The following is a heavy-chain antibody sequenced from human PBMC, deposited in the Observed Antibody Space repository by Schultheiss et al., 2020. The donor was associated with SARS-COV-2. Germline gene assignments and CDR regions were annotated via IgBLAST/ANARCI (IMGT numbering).Heavy chain of an antibody. CDR1: GFTFSSYS. J-gene: IGHJ4*02. Sequence: GESLKISCAASGFTFSSYSMNWVRQAPGKGLEWVAVIWYDGSNKYYADSVKGRFTISRDNSKNTLYLQMNSLRAEDTAVYYCAKGGYYDIGSTNYWGQGTLVTVSS. V-gene: IGHV3-33*06. D-gene: IGHD3-9*01. CDR3: AKGGYYDIGSTNY. CDR2: IWYDGSNK.